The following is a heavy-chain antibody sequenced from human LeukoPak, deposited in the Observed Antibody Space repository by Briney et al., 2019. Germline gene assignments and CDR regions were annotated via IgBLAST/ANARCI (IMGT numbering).Heavy chain of an antibody. D-gene: IGHD2-2*01. CDR3: AKGREAFCSSTRCSYFDY. CDR2: IQYDRNYK. J-gene: IGHJ4*02. Sequence: QPGGSLRLSCAPSRFTFSNYGMHWVRQAPGKGLEWVAFIQYDRNYKDYADSVRGRFTISRDNSKNTLYLQMNSLRTEDTAVYYCAKGREAFCSSTRCSYFDYWGQGTLVTVSS. CDR1: RFTFSNYG. V-gene: IGHV3-30*02.